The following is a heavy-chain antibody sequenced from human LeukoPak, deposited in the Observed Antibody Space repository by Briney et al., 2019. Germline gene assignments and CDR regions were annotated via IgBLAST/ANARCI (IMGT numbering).Heavy chain of an antibody. Sequence: ASVKVSCKASGYTFTGYYLHWVRQAPGQGLEWMGWINLNSGATNYAQSFQGRVTMTRDTSISTAYMELSRLTSDDTAVYYCARDSHYYDSSGYYYAFDIWGQGTMVTVSS. CDR3: ARDSHYYDSSGYYYAFDI. J-gene: IGHJ3*02. CDR2: INLNSGAT. D-gene: IGHD3-22*01. CDR1: GYTFTGYY. V-gene: IGHV1-2*02.